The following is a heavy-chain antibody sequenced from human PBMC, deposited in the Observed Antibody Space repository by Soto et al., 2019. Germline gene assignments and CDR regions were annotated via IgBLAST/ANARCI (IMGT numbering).Heavy chain of an antibody. J-gene: IGHJ4*02. V-gene: IGHV3-30*18. CDR2: ISYDGSNK. CDR1: GFTFSSYG. CDR3: AKDGWYDGYRYFDY. D-gene: IGHD5-12*01. Sequence: AGGSLRLSCAASGFTFSSYGMHWVRQAPGKGLEWVAVISYDGSNKYYADSVKGRFTISRDNSKNTLYLQMNSLRAEDTAVYYCAKDGWYDGYRYFDYWGQGTLVTVSS.